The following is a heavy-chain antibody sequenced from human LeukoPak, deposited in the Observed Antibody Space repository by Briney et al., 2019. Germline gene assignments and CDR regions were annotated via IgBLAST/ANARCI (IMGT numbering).Heavy chain of an antibody. J-gene: IGHJ4*02. CDR3: AKTTGGYSYGYFDY. Sequence: GGSLRLSCEASGFTFSSCAMSWVRQAPGKGLEWVSAISGGGGSTYYADSVKGRFTISRDNSKNTLYLQMNSLRAEDTAVYYCAKTTGGYSYGYFDYWGQGTQVTVSS. V-gene: IGHV3-23*01. CDR1: GFTFSSCA. CDR2: ISGGGGST. D-gene: IGHD5-18*01.